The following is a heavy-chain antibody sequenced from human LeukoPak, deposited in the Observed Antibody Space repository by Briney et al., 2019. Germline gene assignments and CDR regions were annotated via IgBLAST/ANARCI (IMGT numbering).Heavy chain of an antibody. CDR2: IYYSGST. D-gene: IGHD3-10*01. CDR3: ARENYYRFDY. V-gene: IGHV4-61*01. CDR1: GGSVSSGSYY. J-gene: IGHJ4*02. Sequence: PSETLSLTCTVSGGSVSSGSYYWSWIRQPPGKGLEWIGYIYYSGSTNYNPSLKSRVTISVDTSKNQFSLKLSSVTAADTAVYYCARENYYRFDYWGQGTLVTVSS.